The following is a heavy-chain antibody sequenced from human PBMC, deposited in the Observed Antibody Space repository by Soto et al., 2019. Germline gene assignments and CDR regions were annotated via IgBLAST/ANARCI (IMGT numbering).Heavy chain of an antibody. V-gene: IGHV1-69*02. CDR3: ARGLWLGGMDV. CDR1: GGTFSSYT. J-gene: IGHJ6*02. CDR2: IIPILGIA. D-gene: IGHD3-10*01. Sequence: QVQLVQSGAAVKKPGSSVKVSCKASGGTFSSYTISWVRQAPGQGLEWMGRIIPILGIANYAQKFQGRVTITADKSTSTAYMELSSLRSEDTAVYYCARGLWLGGMDVWGQGTTVTVSS.